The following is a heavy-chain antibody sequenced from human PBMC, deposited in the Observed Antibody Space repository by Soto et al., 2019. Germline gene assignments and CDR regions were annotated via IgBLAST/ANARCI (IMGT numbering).Heavy chain of an antibody. CDR1: GESFSGYY. Sequence: PSGTLSLTCAVYGESFSGYYWSWIRQPPGKGLEWIGEINHSGSTNYNPSLKSRVTISVDTSKNQFSLKLSSVTAADTAVYYCARTSHQDCSGGSCYPFGDYWGQGTLVTVSS. CDR2: INHSGST. V-gene: IGHV4-34*01. J-gene: IGHJ4*02. D-gene: IGHD2-15*01. CDR3: ARTSHQDCSGGSCYPFGDY.